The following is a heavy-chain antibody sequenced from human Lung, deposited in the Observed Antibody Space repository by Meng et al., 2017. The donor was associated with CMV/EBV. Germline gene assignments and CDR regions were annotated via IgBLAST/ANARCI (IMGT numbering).Heavy chain of an antibody. V-gene: IGHV4-30-4*01. CDR3: ARDSPGGYGYFDS. CDR1: GGSISSGDYY. Sequence: LQESGPGLVKLSQPLSLTCPVSGGSISSGDYYWSWIRQPPGKGLEWIGYIYYSGSTYYNPSLKSRVTISLDTSKNQFSLNLNSVTAADAAVYYCARDSPGGYGYFDSWGQGTLVTVSS. CDR2: IYYSGST. J-gene: IGHJ4*02. D-gene: IGHD5-12*01.